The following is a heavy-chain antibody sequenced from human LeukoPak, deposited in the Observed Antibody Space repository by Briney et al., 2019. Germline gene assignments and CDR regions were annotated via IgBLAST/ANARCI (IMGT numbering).Heavy chain of an antibody. J-gene: IGHJ4*02. V-gene: IGHV3-23*01. D-gene: IGHD3-22*01. CDR1: GFTFSSYA. CDR3: AKFLGITMIVVVEYYFDY. CDR2: ISGSGGST. Sequence: PGGSLRLSCAASGFTFSSYAMSWVRQAPGKGLEWVSAISGSGGSTYYADSVKGRFTISRDNSKNTLYLQMNSLRAEDTAVYYCAKFLGITMIVVVEYYFDYWGQGTLVTVSS.